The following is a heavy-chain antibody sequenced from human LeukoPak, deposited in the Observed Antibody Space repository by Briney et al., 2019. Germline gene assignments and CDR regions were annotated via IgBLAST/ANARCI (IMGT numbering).Heavy chain of an antibody. CDR2: IYYSGST. D-gene: IGHD5-18*01. V-gene: IGHV4-30-4*01. CDR3: ARGTAMVAPRDYYYYYGMDV. Sequence: PSQTLSLTCTVSGGSISSGDYYWSWIRQPPGKGLEWIVYIYYSGSTYYNPSLKSRVTISVDTSKNQFSLKLSSVTAADTAVYYCARGTAMVAPRDYYYYYGMDVWGQGTTVTVSS. J-gene: IGHJ6*02. CDR1: GGSISSGDYY.